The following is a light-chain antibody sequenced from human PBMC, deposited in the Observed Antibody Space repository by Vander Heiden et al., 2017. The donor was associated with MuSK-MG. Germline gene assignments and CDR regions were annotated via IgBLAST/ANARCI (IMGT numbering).Light chain of an antibody. CDR1: QTVLYNSNKNNY. V-gene: IGKV4-1*01. J-gene: IGKJ3*01. Sequence: DTVMTQSPASLAVPVGARATINCKSSQTVLYNSNKNNYLAWYQQKPGQPPKLLIYWASTRESGVPDRFSGSGSGTDFTLTISSLQAEDVAVYYCQQYYNTPFTFGPGTKVEIK. CDR2: WAS. CDR3: QQYYNTPFT.